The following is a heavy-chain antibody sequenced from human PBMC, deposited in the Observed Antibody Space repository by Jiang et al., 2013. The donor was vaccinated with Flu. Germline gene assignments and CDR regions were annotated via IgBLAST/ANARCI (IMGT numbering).Heavy chain of an antibody. CDR1: GGSISSYY. CDR3: ARVYDSSGLDY. Sequence: GSGLVKPSETLSLTCTVSGGSISSYYWSWIRQPPGKGLEWIGYIYYSGSTNYNPSLKSRVTISVDTSKNQFSLKLSSVTAADTAVYYCARVYDSSGLDYWGQGTLVTVSS. CDR2: IYYSGST. V-gene: IGHV4-59*01. J-gene: IGHJ4*02. D-gene: IGHD3-22*01.